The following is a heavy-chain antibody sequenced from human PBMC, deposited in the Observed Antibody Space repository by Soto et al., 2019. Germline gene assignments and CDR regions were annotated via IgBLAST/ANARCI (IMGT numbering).Heavy chain of an antibody. CDR3: ARDQSIDTAMVFGWFDP. D-gene: IGHD5-18*01. V-gene: IGHV3-48*02. CDR2: ISSSSSTI. Sequence: EVQLVESGGGLVQPGGSLRLSCAASGFTFSSYSMNWVRQARGKGLEWVSYISSSSSTIYYADSVKGRFTISRDNAKNSLYLQMNSLRDEDTAVYYCARDQSIDTAMVFGWFDPWGQGTLVTVSS. CDR1: GFTFSSYS. J-gene: IGHJ5*02.